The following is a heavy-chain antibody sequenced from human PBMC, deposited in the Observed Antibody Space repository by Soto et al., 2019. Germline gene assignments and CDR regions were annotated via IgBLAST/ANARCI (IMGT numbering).Heavy chain of an antibody. Sequence: PSETLSLTCAVSGYSITSSSFWGWIRQPPGKGLEWIGSIYLGGTTYYDPSLKSRVTISVDTSKNESSLKLSSVTAADTAVYYCARPRPNFGAVDSWGQGALVTVSS. CDR2: IYLGGTT. CDR3: ARPRPNFGAVDS. J-gene: IGHJ4*02. V-gene: IGHV4-38-2*01. D-gene: IGHD3-16*01. CDR1: GYSITSSSF.